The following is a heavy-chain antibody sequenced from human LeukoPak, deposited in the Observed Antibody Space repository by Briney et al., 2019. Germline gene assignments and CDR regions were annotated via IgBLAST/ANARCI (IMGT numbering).Heavy chain of an antibody. Sequence: PGRSLRLSCAGSGFSFSRYWMAWVRQAPGKGREWVASINKDVSRIHYVDSVKGRFTISRDNAKNSLFLQVNSLRVEDTAVYFCARLKDDVTKFVYWGQGTLVTVSS. CDR1: GFSFSRYW. CDR2: INKDVSRI. CDR3: ARLKDDVTKFVY. D-gene: IGHD2-8*01. J-gene: IGHJ4*02. V-gene: IGHV3-7*01.